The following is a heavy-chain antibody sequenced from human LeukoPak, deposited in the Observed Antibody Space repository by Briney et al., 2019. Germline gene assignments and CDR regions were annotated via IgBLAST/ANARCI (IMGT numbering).Heavy chain of an antibody. CDR3: ARHRSDTGGKKGVNWFDP. J-gene: IGHJ5*02. CDR1: GRSIKNYY. V-gene: IGHV4-59*01. Sequence: SQTLSLTCSLSGRSIKNYYWSWIRQPPGKGLEWLGNIYFGGTTDYNSSLKSRLTISVDTFKNQLSLNLQSVTAADTATYYCARHRSDTGGKKGVNWFDPWGQGTLVTVSS. D-gene: IGHD4-23*01. CDR2: IYFGGTT.